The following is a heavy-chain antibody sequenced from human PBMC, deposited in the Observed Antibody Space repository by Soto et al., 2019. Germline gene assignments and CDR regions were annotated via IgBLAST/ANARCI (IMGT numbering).Heavy chain of an antibody. J-gene: IGHJ6*02. CDR1: GFTFNSYA. CDR3: ARDPYDYGDHRYYYYYYGMDA. V-gene: IGHV3-30-3*01. CDR2: ISYDGSNE. D-gene: IGHD4-17*01. Sequence: QVQVVESGGGVVQPGRSLRLSCAASGFTFNSYAMHWVRRAPGKGLEWVALISYDGSNEYYADSVKGRFTISRDNSKNTLYLQMNSLRGEDTAVYYCARDPYDYGDHRYYYYYYGMDAWGQGTTVTVSS.